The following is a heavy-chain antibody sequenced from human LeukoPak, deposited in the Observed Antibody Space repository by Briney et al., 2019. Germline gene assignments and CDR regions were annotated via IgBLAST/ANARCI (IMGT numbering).Heavy chain of an antibody. V-gene: IGHV1-2*02. D-gene: IGHD3-22*01. CDR3: ARAALAYYYDSSGYYGLDNAFDI. CDR1: GYTFTGYY. CDR2: INPNSGGT. Sequence: GASVKVSCKASGYTFTGYYMHWVRQAPGQGLEWMGWINPNSGGTNYAQKFQGRVTMTRDTSISTAYMELSRLRSDDTAVYYCARAALAYYYDSSGYYGLDNAFDIWGQGTMVTVSS. J-gene: IGHJ3*02.